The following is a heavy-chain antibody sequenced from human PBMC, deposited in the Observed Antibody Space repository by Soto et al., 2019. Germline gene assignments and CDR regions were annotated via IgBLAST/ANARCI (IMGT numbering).Heavy chain of an antibody. CDR1: EYTITGYH. Sequence: SVKVSCEASEYTITGYHRHWVRQAHGQGPECIGRLSPNSGGSNYAQPVMGRVTMTRATSISTAYRELSRLRSDDTAVYYCAREGDYCSGGSCHQGFDPWGQGTLVTVSS. CDR2: LSPNSGGS. D-gene: IGHD2-15*01. CDR3: AREGDYCSGGSCHQGFDP. J-gene: IGHJ5*02. V-gene: IGHV1-2*06.